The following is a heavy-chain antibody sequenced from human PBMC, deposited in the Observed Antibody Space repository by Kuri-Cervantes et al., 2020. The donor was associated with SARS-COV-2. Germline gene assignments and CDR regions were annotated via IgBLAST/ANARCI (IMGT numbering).Heavy chain of an antibody. D-gene: IGHD4-17*01. CDR1: GFTFSSYA. CDR2: ISYDGSNK. CDR3: AKTPGDGDYVVPWAYYYYMDV. V-gene: IGHV3-30-3*02. Sequence: GGSLRLSCAASGFTFSSYAMHWVRQAPGKGLEWVAVISYDGSNKYYADSVKGRFTISRDNSKNTLYLQMNSLRAEDTAVYYCAKTPGDGDYVVPWAYYYYMDVWGKGTTVTVSS. J-gene: IGHJ6*03.